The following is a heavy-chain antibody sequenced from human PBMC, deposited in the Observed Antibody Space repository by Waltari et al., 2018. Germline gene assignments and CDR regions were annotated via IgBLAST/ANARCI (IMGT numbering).Heavy chain of an antibody. V-gene: IGHV4-39*07. CDR1: GGSISSGDTY. CDR3: ARGGFGTTYIFDH. J-gene: IGHJ4*02. Sequence: QLQLKESGPGLLRPSETLSLNCSVSGGSISSGDTYWGWIRQSPGKGLEWIGSIYYSGTTYYNPSFKSRATISADPSKNLFSLTLDSVTATDTAVYFCARGGFGTTYIFDHWGQGVLVTVSS. CDR2: IYYSGTT. D-gene: IGHD3-10*01.